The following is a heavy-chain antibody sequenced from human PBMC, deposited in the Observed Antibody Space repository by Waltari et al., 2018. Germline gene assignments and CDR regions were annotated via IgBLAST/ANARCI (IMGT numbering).Heavy chain of an antibody. CDR2: IWYDGSNK. CDR1: GFTFSSYG. V-gene: IGHV3-33*01. CDR3: ARGIGSGWYVVSYYYGMDV. D-gene: IGHD6-19*01. J-gene: IGHJ6*02. Sequence: QVQLVESGGGVVQPGRSLRLSCAASGFTFSSYGMHWVRQAPGKGLEWVAVIWYDGSNKYYADSVKGRVTISRDNSKNTLYLQMNSLRAEDTAVYYCARGIGSGWYVVSYYYGMDVWGQGTTVTVSS.